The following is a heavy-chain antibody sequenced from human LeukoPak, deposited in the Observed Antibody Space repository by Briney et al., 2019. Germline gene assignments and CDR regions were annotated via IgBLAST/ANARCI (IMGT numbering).Heavy chain of an antibody. CDR2: IIPSLDVA. V-gene: IGHV1-69*04. D-gene: IGHD2-15*01. CDR3: ARDHCTPGTCLGGH. CDR1: GDTFIPYT. Sequence: ASVKVSCKASGDTFIPYTFSWVRQAPGQGLEWIGRIIPSLDVANYAQKFQGRVTLSVDRDTATTYVEVTSLRSEDTAIYYCARDHCTPGTCLGGHWGQGTLVTVSS. J-gene: IGHJ4*02.